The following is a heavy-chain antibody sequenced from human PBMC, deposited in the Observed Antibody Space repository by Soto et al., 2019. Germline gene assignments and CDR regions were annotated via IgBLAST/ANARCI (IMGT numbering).Heavy chain of an antibody. D-gene: IGHD3-3*01. CDR2: FDTEDGET. CDR3: ATFTIFGVVMLTGNRFDY. V-gene: IGHV1-24*01. J-gene: IGHJ4*02. CDR1: GYTLTELS. Sequence: ASVKVSCKVSGYTLTELSMHWVRQAPGKGLEWMGGFDTEDGETIYAQKFQGRVTMTEDTSTDTSYMELSSLRSEDTAVYYCATFTIFGVVMLTGNRFDYWGQGTLVTVSS.